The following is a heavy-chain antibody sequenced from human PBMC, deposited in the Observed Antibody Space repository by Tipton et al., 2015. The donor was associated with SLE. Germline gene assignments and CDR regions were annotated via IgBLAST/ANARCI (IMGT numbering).Heavy chain of an antibody. V-gene: IGHV4-31*03. CDR3: ARRGSGSYDI. D-gene: IGHD3-10*01. CDR2: IYYSGST. CDR1: GGSISSGGYY. J-gene: IGHJ3*02. Sequence: TLSLTCTVSGGSISSGGYYWSRIRPPPGKGLEWIGYIYYSGSTYYTPSLKSRVTISVDTSKNQFSLKLSSVTAADTAVYYCARRGSGSYDIWGQGTMVTVSS.